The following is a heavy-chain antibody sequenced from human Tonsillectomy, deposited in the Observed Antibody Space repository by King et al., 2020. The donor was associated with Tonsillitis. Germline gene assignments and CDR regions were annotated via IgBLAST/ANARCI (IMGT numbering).Heavy chain of an antibody. CDR3: ARVSWEADYYYYYGMDV. V-gene: IGHV1-2*02. Sequence: QLVQSGAEVKKPGASVKVSCKASGYTFTGYYMHWVRQAPGQGLEWMGWINPNSGVTNYAQKFQGRVTMTRDTSISTTYMELSRLRSDDTAVYYCARVSWEADYYYYYGMDVWGQGTTVTVSS. J-gene: IGHJ6*02. CDR2: INPNSGVT. D-gene: IGHD1-26*01. CDR1: GYTFTGYY.